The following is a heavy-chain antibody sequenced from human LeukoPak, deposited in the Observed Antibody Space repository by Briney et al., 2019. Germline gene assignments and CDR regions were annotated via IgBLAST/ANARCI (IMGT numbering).Heavy chain of an antibody. CDR1: GFTVSDNY. D-gene: IGHD3-10*01. V-gene: IGHV3-53*01. CDR2: VYTDGNI. Sequence: GGSLRLSCTASGFTVSDNYMNRVRQAPGKGLEWVSVVYTDGNIYYADSVKGRFTISKDTSKNTVDLLMNNVRAEDTALYYCAKGKFGDPLNYWGQGTLVTVSS. CDR3: AKGKFGDPLNY. J-gene: IGHJ4*02.